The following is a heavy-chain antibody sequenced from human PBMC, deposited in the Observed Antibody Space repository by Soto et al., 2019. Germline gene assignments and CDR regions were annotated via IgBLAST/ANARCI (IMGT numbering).Heavy chain of an antibody. D-gene: IGHD6-6*01. J-gene: IGHJ6*03. Sequence: SETLSLTCTVSGGSVSSGSYYWGWIRQPPGKGLEWIGSIYYSGSTYYNPSLKSRVTISVDTSKNQFSLKLSSVTAADTAVYYCVRQLVHYYYYDMDVWGKGTTVTVSS. CDR2: IYYSGST. V-gene: IGHV4-39*01. CDR1: GGSVSSGSYY. CDR3: VRQLVHYYYYDMDV.